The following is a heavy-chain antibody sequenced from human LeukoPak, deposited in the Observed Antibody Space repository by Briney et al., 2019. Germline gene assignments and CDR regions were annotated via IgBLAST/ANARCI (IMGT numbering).Heavy chain of an antibody. J-gene: IGHJ4*02. CDR2: INHSGST. V-gene: IGHV4-34*01. CDR1: GGSISSYY. CDR3: ARRRDIVVVVAATPVDY. Sequence: PSETLSLTCTVSGGSISSYYWSWIRQPPGKGLEWIGEINHSGSTNYNPSLKSRVTISVDTSKNQFSLKLSSVTAADTAVYYCARRRDIVVVVAATPVDYWGQGTLVTVSS. D-gene: IGHD2-15*01.